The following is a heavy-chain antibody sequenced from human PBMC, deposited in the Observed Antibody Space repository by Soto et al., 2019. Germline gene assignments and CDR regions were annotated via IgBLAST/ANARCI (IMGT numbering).Heavy chain of an antibody. CDR3: ARDQEYSTSGLYWFDL. J-gene: IGHJ5*02. Sequence: VQLVQSGAEVKKPGASVKVSCKASGYTFTSYGITWVRQAPGQDLEWMGWSSAYNGDTNYAQRLQGRVTMTKDTSTSTVYMELKSLKSDDTAVYYCARDQEYSTSGLYWFDLWGQGTLVTVSS. CDR1: GYTFTSYG. D-gene: IGHD6-6*01. V-gene: IGHV1-18*04. CDR2: SSAYNGDT.